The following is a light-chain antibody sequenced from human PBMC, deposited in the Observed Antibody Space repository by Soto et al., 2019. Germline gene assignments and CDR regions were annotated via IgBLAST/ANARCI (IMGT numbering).Light chain of an antibody. J-gene: IGKJ1*01. CDR3: QQYGSSLTWT. Sequence: EIVLTQSPGTLSLSPGERATLSCRASQCVSSSYLAWYQQKPGQAPRLLIYGASSRATGIPDRFSGSGSGTDFTLTISGLEPEDFAVYYCQQYGSSLTWTFGQGTKVDI. CDR2: GAS. V-gene: IGKV3-20*01. CDR1: QCVSSSY.